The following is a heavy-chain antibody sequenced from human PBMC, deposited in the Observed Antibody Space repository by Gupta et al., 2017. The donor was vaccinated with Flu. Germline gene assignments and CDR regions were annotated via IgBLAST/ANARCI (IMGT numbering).Heavy chain of an antibody. D-gene: IGHD3-3*01. CDR3: AREGDFWSGYYFDY. CDR2: INTNTGNP. J-gene: IGHJ4*02. V-gene: IGHV7-4-1*02. Sequence: QVQLVQSGSELKKPGASVKVSCKPSGYSFTNYGIHWVRQAPGQGLQWMGWINTNTGNPTYAQGFTGHFVFSLDTSVSTAYLQISSLKAEDTAVYCCAREGDFWSGYYFDYWGQGTLVTVSS. CDR1: GYSFTNYG.